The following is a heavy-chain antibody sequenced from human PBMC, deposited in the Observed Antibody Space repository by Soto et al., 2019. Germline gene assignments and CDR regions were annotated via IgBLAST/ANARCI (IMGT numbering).Heavy chain of an antibody. CDR3: AMLNSGSYSYHGMDV. CDR2: ISGSGGNT. CDR1: GFTLSIYA. D-gene: IGHD1-26*01. V-gene: IGHV3-23*01. Sequence: GGSLRLACAASGFTLSIYAMNWVRQAPGKGLEWVSAISGSGGNTFYADSVKGRFTISRDNSKNTLFLQMHSLRAEDTAIYYCAMLNSGSYSYHGMDVWGQGTTVTVSS. J-gene: IGHJ6*02.